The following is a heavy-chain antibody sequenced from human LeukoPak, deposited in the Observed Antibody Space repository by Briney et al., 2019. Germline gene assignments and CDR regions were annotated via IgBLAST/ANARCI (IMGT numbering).Heavy chain of an antibody. D-gene: IGHD6-6*01. CDR1: GGSISSGGYY. V-gene: IGHV4-31*03. CDR2: IYYSGST. CDR3: ARGGSAKYFQH. J-gene: IGHJ1*01. Sequence: SQTLSLTRTVAGGSISSGGYYWSWIRQHPGKGLEWIGYIYYSGSTYYNPSLKSRVTISVDTSKNQFSLKLSSVTAADTAVYYCARGGSAKYFQHWGQGTLSPSPQ.